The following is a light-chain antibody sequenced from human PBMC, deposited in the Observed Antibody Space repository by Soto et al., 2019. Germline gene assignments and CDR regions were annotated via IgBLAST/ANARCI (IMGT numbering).Light chain of an antibody. CDR3: QQYGNSIFT. J-gene: IGKJ3*01. Sequence: EVVLTQSPGTLSLSPGERATLSCRASQYISSMYLAWYQQKPGQAPRLLIYGASSRATGMPDRFSGSGSGTYFTLTISRLEPEDFAVYYCQQYGNSIFTFCPWNKLEI. V-gene: IGKV3-20*01. CDR1: QYISSMY. CDR2: GAS.